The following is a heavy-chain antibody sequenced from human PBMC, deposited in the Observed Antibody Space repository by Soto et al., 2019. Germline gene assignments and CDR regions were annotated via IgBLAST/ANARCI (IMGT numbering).Heavy chain of an antibody. D-gene: IGHD3-9*01. CDR3: EFDMENYYYMDV. CDR1: GFTFSSYW. CDR2: IKQDGSEK. V-gene: IGHV3-7*01. Sequence: EVQLVESGGGLVQPGGSLRLSCAASGFTFSSYWMSWVRQAPGKGLEWVANIKQDGSEKYYVDSVKGRFTISRDNAKNSLYLQMNSLRAEDTAVYYCEFDMENYYYMDVWGKGTTVTVSS. J-gene: IGHJ6*03.